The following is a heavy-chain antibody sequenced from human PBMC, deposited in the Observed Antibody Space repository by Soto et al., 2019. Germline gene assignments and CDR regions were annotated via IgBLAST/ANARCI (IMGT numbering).Heavy chain of an antibody. CDR1: GGTFSSYA. D-gene: IGHD6-6*01. CDR2: IIPIFGTA. V-gene: IGHV1-69*01. CDR3: ASAGLIAAYPSWFDP. J-gene: IGHJ5*02. Sequence: QVQLVQSGAEVKKPGSSVKVSCKASGGTFSSYAISWVRQAPGQGLEWMGGIIPIFGTANYAQKFQGRVKINADESTSAAYMELSSLRSKDTAVYYCASAGLIAAYPSWFDPWGQGTLVTVSS.